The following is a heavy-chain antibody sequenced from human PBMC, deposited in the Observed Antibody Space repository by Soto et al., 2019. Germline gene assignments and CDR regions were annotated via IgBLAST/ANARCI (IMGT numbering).Heavy chain of an antibody. Sequence: GGSLRLSCAASGFTFSSYWMHWVRQVPEKGLVWVSRINSDGSITNYADAVKGRFTIPRDNVKNTLYLQMNSLRAEDTAVYYCVRYPRSVGGSYRPDYWGQGTLVTVSS. CDR2: INSDGSIT. CDR1: GFTFSSYW. CDR3: VRYPRSVGGSYRPDY. J-gene: IGHJ4*02. V-gene: IGHV3-74*01. D-gene: IGHD3-16*02.